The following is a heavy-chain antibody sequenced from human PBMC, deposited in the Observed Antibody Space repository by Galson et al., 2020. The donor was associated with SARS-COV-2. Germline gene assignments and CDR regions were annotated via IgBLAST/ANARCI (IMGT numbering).Heavy chain of an antibody. CDR1: GYTFTGYY. Sequence: ASVKVSCKASGYTFTGYYMHWVRQAPGQGLEWMGWINPNSGGTNYAQKLQGRVTMTRDTSISTAYMELSRLRSDDTAVYYCARATHPYYYDSSELGWYFDLWGRGTLVTVSS. V-gene: IGHV1-2*02. CDR3: ARATHPYYYDSSELGWYFDL. CDR2: INPNSGGT. J-gene: IGHJ2*01. D-gene: IGHD3-22*01.